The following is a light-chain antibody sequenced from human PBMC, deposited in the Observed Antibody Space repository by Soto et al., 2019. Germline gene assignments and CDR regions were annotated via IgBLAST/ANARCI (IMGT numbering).Light chain of an antibody. Sequence: DIQMTQSPSSLSASVGDRVTITCRASQSIFNYLNWYQQKPGKAPKLLIFATSNLQSGGPSRFSGSGSGTEFTLTISSLQLEDFATYSCQHSSLSPWTFGQGTKVEIK. CDR2: ATS. V-gene: IGKV1-39*01. CDR1: QSIFNY. J-gene: IGKJ1*01. CDR3: QHSSLSPWT.